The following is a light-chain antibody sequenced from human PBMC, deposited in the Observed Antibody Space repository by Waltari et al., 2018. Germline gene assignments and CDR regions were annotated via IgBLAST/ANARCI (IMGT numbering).Light chain of an antibody. CDR2: DVS. Sequence: QSALTQPASVSGSPGQSITISCPGTSSAVGAYNSVPWYQQHPGKAPKLIIFDVSNRPSGVSNRFSGSKSGNTASLTISGLQAEDEADYYCSSYISSSTLELFGGGTSLTVL. V-gene: IGLV2-14*03. CDR1: SSAVGAYNS. CDR3: SSYISSSTLEL. J-gene: IGLJ2*01.